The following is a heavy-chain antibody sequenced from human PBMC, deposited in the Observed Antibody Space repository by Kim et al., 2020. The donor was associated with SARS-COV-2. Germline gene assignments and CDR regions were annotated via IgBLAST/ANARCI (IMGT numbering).Heavy chain of an antibody. J-gene: IGHJ5*02. CDR2: LDPQQGEK. CDR3: ATGIKEDLVTHYYVGAYWFDP. V-gene: IGHV1-24*01. Sequence: ASVKVSCKVSGYTLRELPIHWVRQAPGKGLEWLGGLDPQQGEKVNEEAFKGRVTMTEDISTDTAYMELSSLRSDDTAMYYCATGIKEDLVTHYYVGAYWFDPWGQGTLVTVSS. D-gene: IGHD3-16*01. CDR1: GYTLRELP.